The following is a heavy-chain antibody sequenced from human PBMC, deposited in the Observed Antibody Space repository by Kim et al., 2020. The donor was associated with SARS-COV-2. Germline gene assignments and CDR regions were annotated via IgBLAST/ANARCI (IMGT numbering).Heavy chain of an antibody. J-gene: IGHJ4*02. D-gene: IGHD3-10*01. CDR3: ARALSEDGSGTPPEGY. Sequence: GGSLRLSCAASGFTFSSYEMNWVRQAPGKGLEWVSYISSSGSTIYYADSVKGRFTISRDNAKNSLYLQMNSLRAEDTAVYYCARALSEDGSGTPPEGYWGQGTLVTVSS. CDR1: GFTFSSYE. CDR2: ISSSGSTI. V-gene: IGHV3-48*03.